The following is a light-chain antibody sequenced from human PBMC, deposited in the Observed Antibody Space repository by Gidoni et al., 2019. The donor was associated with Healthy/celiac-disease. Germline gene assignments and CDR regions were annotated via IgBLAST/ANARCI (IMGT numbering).Light chain of an antibody. CDR1: QGVSSY. V-gene: IGKV3D-11*01. Sequence: DIVLTQSPATLSLSPGEIATLSCRASQGVSSYLAWYQQQPGEAPRLLIYDASNRATGIAARFSGSGPGTDFTLTISSREPEEFAVYYCQQRSNWHPLTFGGGTKVEIK. CDR2: DAS. CDR3: QQRSNWHPLT. J-gene: IGKJ4*01.